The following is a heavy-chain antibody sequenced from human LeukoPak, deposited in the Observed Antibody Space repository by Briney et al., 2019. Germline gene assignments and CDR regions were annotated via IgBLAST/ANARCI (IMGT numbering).Heavy chain of an antibody. D-gene: IGHD3-22*01. CDR1: GYTFSAFY. V-gene: IGHV1-2*02. Sequence: ASVKVSCKPSGYTFSAFYIHWVRQAPGQGLEWMGWITPYSGGTNYAQRFQDRVTMTWDTSIGTANMELSGLKSDNTAVYYCARDRADNFDSSGYYPDGLDIWGQGTMVTVS. CDR3: ARDRADNFDSSGYYPDGLDI. CDR2: ITPYSGGT. J-gene: IGHJ3*02.